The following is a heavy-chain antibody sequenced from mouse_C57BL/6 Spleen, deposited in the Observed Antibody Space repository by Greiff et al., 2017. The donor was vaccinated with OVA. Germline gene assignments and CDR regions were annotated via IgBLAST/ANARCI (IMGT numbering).Heavy chain of an antibody. CDR3: ASPVQDSSGYYFDY. D-gene: IGHD3-2*02. V-gene: IGHV1-26*01. CDR2: INPNNGGT. J-gene: IGHJ2*01. Sequence: EVQLQQSGPELVKPGASVKISCKASGYTFTDYYMNWVKQSHGKSLEWIGDINPNNGGTSYNQKFKGKATLTVDKSSSTAYMELRSLTSEDSAVYYCASPVQDSSGYYFDYWGQGTTLTVSS. CDR1: GYTFTDYY.